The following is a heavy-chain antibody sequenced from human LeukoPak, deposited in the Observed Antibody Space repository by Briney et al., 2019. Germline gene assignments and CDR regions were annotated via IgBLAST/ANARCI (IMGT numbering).Heavy chain of an antibody. CDR3: ARDLAYGDYFAFDY. J-gene: IGHJ4*02. V-gene: IGHV1-69*06. D-gene: IGHD4-17*01. Sequence: ASVNASCKPSTGTFSSYAISWVRQAHGQGLEWMGGILPIFGTANYAQKFQGRVTITADNSTSRAFRELSSLRSEDTAVYYCARDLAYGDYFAFDYWGQGTLVTVSS. CDR1: TGTFSSYA. CDR2: ILPIFGTA.